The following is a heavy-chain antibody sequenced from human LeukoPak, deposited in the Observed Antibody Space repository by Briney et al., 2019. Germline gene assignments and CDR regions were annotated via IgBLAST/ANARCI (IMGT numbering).Heavy chain of an antibody. J-gene: IGHJ3*01. Sequence: GESLKISCKGSGYSFANSWIGWVRQMPGRGLEWVGLISPDDSDIRYIPSFQGQVIISADKAISTVYLQWSSLKASDTATYYCARRGAPITLFHDAFDLWGPGTMVTVSS. CDR2: ISPDDSDI. CDR3: ARRGAPITLFHDAFDL. CDR1: GYSFANSW. V-gene: IGHV5-51*01. D-gene: IGHD3-10*02.